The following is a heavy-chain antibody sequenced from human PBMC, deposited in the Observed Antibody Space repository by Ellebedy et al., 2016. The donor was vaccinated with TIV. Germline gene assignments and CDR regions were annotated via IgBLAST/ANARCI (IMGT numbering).Heavy chain of an antibody. D-gene: IGHD2-15*01. CDR1: GFNFTTYD. Sequence: GESLKISCAASGFNFTTYDMHWVRQAPGKGLEWVALIWYDGRIQHYADSAKGQFTISRDNSKNTLYLQMNSLRAEDTAGYYCARARGCSGGRCYSADYWGQGTLVTVSS. CDR2: IWYDGRIQ. CDR3: ARARGCSGGRCYSADY. V-gene: IGHV3-30*02. J-gene: IGHJ4*02.